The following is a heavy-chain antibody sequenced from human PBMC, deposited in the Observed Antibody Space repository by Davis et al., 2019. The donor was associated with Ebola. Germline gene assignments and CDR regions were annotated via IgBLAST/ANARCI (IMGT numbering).Heavy chain of an antibody. V-gene: IGHV3-33*01. D-gene: IGHD3-9*01. Sequence: PGGSLRLSCAASGFTFSSYGMHWVRQAPGKGLEWVAVIWYDGSNKYYADSVKGRFTISRDNSKNTLYLQMSSLRAEDTAVYYCARWVDWLGLDYWGQGTLVTVSS. J-gene: IGHJ4*02. CDR1: GFTFSSYG. CDR2: IWYDGSNK. CDR3: ARWVDWLGLDY.